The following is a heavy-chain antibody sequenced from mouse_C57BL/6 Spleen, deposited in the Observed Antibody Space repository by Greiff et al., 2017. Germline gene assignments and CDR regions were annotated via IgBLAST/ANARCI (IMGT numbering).Heavy chain of an antibody. V-gene: IGHV1-15*01. CDR2: IDPETGGT. CDR1: GYTFTDYE. CDR3: TTTVVATKAMDY. J-gene: IGHJ4*01. Sequence: VQLQQSGAELVRPGASVTLSCKASGYTFTDYEMHWVKQTPVHGLEWIGAIDPETGGTAYNQKFKGKAILTADKSSSTAYMELRSLTSEDSAVYYSTTTVVATKAMDYWGQGTSVTVSS. D-gene: IGHD1-1*01.